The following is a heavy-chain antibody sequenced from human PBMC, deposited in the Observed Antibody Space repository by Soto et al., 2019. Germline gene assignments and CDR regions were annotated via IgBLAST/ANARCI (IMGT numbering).Heavy chain of an antibody. V-gene: IGHV3-9*01. CDR3: AKDRGSGSYAANYYYYGMDV. CDR1: GFSFDDYA. D-gene: IGHD3-10*01. Sequence: EEQLVESGGGLVQPGRSLRLSCAASGFSFDDYARHWVRQAPGKGLEWVSGINWNSGSIGYADSVKGRFTISRDNAKTSLYLQMNSLRVEDTALYYCAKDRGSGSYAANYYYYGMDVWGQGTTVTVSS. J-gene: IGHJ6*02. CDR2: INWNSGSI.